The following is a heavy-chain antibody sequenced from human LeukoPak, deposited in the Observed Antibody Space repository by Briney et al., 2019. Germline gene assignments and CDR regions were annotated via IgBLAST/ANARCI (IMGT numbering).Heavy chain of an antibody. J-gene: IGHJ6*02. Sequence: QPGGSLRLSCAASGFTFSSCAMSWVRQAPGKGLEWVSYISLSSTYTNYADSVKGRFTISRDNSKNSLYLQMSSLRAEDTAVYYCARDRREGFDCSSTSCPYYYSGMDVWGQGTTVTVSS. V-gene: IGHV3-48*04. D-gene: IGHD2-2*01. CDR1: GFTFSSCA. CDR3: ARDRREGFDCSSTSCPYYYSGMDV. CDR2: ISLSSTYT.